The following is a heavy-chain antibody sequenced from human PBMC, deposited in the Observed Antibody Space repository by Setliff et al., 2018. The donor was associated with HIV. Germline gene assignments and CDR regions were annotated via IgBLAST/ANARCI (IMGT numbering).Heavy chain of an antibody. D-gene: IGHD7-27*01. Sequence: ASVKVSCKASGYIFTGYYVHWVRRAPGQGFEWMGWINPDNGHTQYGQKFQGRLTLTRDTSTRTAYMELSRLTFDDTAMYYCARDRRAGVYYYTDVWGTGTTVTV. V-gene: IGHV1-2*02. CDR3: ARDRRAGVYYYTDV. CDR1: GYIFTGYY. J-gene: IGHJ6*03. CDR2: INPDNGHT.